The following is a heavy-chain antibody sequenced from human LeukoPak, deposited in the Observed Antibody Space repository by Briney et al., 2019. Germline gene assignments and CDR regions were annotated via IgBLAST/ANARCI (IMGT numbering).Heavy chain of an antibody. CDR1: GFTFSSYW. J-gene: IGHJ4*02. CDR2: IKKDGSEK. CDR3: ARDLSGVTGYTYGRGIDY. D-gene: IGHD5-18*01. Sequence: GGSLRLSCAASGFTFSSYWMSWVRQAPGKGLEWVANIKKDGSEKYYVDSVKGRFTISRDNAKTSLYLQMNSLRVEDTAVYYCARDLSGVTGYTYGRGIDYWGQGTLVTVSS. V-gene: IGHV3-7*01.